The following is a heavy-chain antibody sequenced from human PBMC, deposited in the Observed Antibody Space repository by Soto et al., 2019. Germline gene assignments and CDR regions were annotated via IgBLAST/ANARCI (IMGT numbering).Heavy chain of an antibody. J-gene: IGHJ6*02. D-gene: IGHD3-10*01. V-gene: IGHV1-69*13. CDR3: ARESAAMVRGVIRAEYYYYGMDV. CDR1: GGTFSSYA. CDR2: IIPIFGTA. Sequence: SVKVSCKASGGTFSSYAISWVRQAPGQGLEWMGGIIPIFGTANYAQKFQGRVTIAADESTSTAYMELSSLRSEDTAVYYCARESAAMVRGVIRAEYYYYGMDVWGQGTTVTVSS.